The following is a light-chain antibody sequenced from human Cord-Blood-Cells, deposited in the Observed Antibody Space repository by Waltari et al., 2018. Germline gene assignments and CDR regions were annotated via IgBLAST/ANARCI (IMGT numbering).Light chain of an antibody. J-gene: IGKJ2*03. CDR1: QSVSISY. CDR2: GAS. CDR3: QQYGSSPPYS. V-gene: IGKV3-20*01. Sequence: EIVLTQPPGTLSLSPGERATLSCRASQSVSISYLAWYQQKPGQAPRLLISGASSRATGIPDRFSGSGSGTDFTLTISRLEPEDFAVYYCQQYGSSPPYSFGQGTKLEIK.